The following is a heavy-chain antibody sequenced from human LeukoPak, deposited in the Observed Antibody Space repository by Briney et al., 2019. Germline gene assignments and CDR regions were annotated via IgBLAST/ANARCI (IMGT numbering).Heavy chain of an antibody. CDR2: ISFDGSKK. J-gene: IGHJ6*03. V-gene: IGHV3-30*03. Sequence: PGGSLRLSCAASGFTFRTYGMHWVRQAPGKGLEWVAFISFDGSKKYLADSVKGRFTISRDNAKNSLYLQMNSLRAEDTALYYCARDAHRYYYYYMDVWGKGTTVTVSS. CDR3: ARDAHRYYYYYMDV. CDR1: GFTFRTYG.